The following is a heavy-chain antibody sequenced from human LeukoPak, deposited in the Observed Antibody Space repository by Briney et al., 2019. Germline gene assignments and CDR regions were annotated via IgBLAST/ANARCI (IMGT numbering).Heavy chain of an antibody. CDR1: GFTFSSYG. CDR3: AKVKSGYSPFDY. V-gene: IGHV3-23*01. J-gene: IGHJ4*02. CDR2: ISNSGGNT. Sequence: GGSLRLSCAASGFTFSSYGMNWVRQAPGKGLEWVSAISNSGGNTYYADSVKGRFTISRDNSKNTLYLQMNSLRAEDTAVYYCAKVKSGYSPFDYWGQGTLVTVSS. D-gene: IGHD3-22*01.